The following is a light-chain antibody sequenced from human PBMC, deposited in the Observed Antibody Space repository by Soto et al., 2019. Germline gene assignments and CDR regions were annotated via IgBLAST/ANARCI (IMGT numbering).Light chain of an antibody. J-gene: IGLJ1*01. CDR2: SNN. CDR3: AAWDDSLSGSYV. V-gene: IGLV1-47*02. CDR1: SSNIGSNY. Sequence: QSVLTQPPSASGTPGQRVTISCSGSSSNIGSNYVYWYQQLPGTAPKLLIYSNNQRPSGVPDRFSGSKSGTSASLAISGLWSEDEADYYCAAWDDSLSGSYVFGTGTKVTVL.